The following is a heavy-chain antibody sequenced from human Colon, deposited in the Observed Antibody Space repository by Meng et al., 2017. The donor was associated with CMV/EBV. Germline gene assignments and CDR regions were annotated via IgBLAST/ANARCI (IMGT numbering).Heavy chain of an antibody. CDR3: AILAVAAAGNAFDV. Sequence: ESLMISCACSGFIFSSFAISWVRHAPGTGLEWVSLIIDTGARTYYADSVKGRFTISRDNSMNTLFLEMDSLSAEDKAVYYCAILAVAAAGNAFDVWGQGTMVTVSS. V-gene: IGHV3-23*01. D-gene: IGHD2-15*01. CDR1: GFIFSSFA. CDR2: IIDTGART. J-gene: IGHJ3*01.